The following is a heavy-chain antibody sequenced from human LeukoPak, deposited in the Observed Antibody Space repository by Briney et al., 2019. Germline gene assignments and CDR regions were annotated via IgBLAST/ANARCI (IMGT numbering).Heavy chain of an antibody. D-gene: IGHD3-22*01. CDR3: ARGPYYYDSSGYLPHAPYDY. CDR1: GFTFSSYE. V-gene: IGHV3-48*03. CDR2: ISSSGSTI. Sequence: GGSLRLSCAASGFTFSSYEMNWVRQAPGKGLEWVSYISSSGSTIYYADSVKGRFTISRDNAKNSLYLQMNSLRAEDTAVYYCARGPYYYDSSGYLPHAPYDYWGQGTLVTVSS. J-gene: IGHJ4*02.